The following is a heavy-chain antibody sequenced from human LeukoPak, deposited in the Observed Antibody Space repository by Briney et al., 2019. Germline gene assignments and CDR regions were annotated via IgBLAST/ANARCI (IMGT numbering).Heavy chain of an antibody. CDR2: IYTTGRA. CDR3: ARHGYTASHFFLDY. V-gene: IGHV4-4*07. CDR1: SGSINSYY. Sequence: SETLSLTCSVSSGSINSYYWGWVRQPAGRGLEWIGRIYTTGRADYDPSLQSRVAMSIDTSQKQFSLNLKSATAADTATYFCARHGYTASHFFLDYWSQGAPVTVSS. J-gene: IGHJ4*02. D-gene: IGHD5-18*01.